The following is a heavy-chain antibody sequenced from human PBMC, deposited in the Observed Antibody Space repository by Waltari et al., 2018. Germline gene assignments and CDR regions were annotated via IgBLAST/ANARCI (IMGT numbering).Heavy chain of an antibody. D-gene: IGHD5-18*01. Sequence: QVQLQESGPGLVKPSETLSLTCAVPGYSISSGYYSRWLRQPPGKGLEWIGSIYHSGSTYYNPSLKSRVTISVDTSKNQFSLKLSSVTAADTAVYYCASDSYGSGADAFDIWGQGTMVTVSS. CDR2: IYHSGST. J-gene: IGHJ3*02. CDR3: ASDSYGSGADAFDI. CDR1: GYSISSGYY. V-gene: IGHV4-38-2*01.